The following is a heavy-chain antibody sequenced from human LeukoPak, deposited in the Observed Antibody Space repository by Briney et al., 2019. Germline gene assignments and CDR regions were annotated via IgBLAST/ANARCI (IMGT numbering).Heavy chain of an antibody. CDR3: ARDLAPNYDFWSGYTYYFDY. D-gene: IGHD3-3*01. V-gene: IGHV3-48*03. J-gene: IGHJ4*02. Sequence: GGSLRLSCAASGFTFSNEMNWGRQAPGKGLGWVSYISSSGSTIYYADSVKGRFTISRDNAKNSLYLQMNSLRAEDTAVYYCARDLAPNYDFWSGYTYYFDYWGQGTLVTVSS. CDR2: ISSSGSTI. CDR1: GFTFSNE.